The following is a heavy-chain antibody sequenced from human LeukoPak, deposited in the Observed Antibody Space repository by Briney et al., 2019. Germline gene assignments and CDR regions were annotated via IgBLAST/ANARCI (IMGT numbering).Heavy chain of an antibody. D-gene: IGHD2-15*01. J-gene: IGHJ6*04. CDR1: GFTFSTHW. V-gene: IGHV3-7*01. CDR2: IRQDGTDK. Sequence: PGGSLRLSCAASGFTFSTHWMSWVRQAPGKGPEWVANIRQDGTDKYYVDSVKGRFTISRDNAKNLLYLQMNSLRAEDTAVYYCARQEYCSGNCFYNMDVWGKGTTVTVSS. CDR3: ARQEYCSGNCFYNMDV.